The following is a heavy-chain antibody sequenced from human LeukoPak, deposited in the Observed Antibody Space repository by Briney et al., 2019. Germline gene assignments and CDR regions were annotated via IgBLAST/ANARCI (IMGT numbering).Heavy chain of an antibody. Sequence: ASVKVSCKASGGTFSSYGISWVRQAPGQGLEWMGGIIPIFGTANYAQKFQGRATITADESTSTAYMELSSLRSEDTAVYYCARTGENPPAPTLYGMDVWGQGTTVTVSS. CDR3: ARTGENPPAPTLYGMDV. V-gene: IGHV1-69*13. J-gene: IGHJ6*02. CDR1: GGTFSSYG. CDR2: IIPIFGTA. D-gene: IGHD2-15*01.